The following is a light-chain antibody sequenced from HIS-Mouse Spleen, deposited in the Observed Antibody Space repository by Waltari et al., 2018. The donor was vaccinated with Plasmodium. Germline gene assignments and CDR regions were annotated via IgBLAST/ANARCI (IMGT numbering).Light chain of an antibody. J-gene: IGLJ2*01. Sequence: QSALTQPASVSGSPGQSITISCTGPSSDVGGYNYVSWYQQHPGKAPKLMIYHVSNRPSGVSKRVSGSKSGNTAALTISGLQAEDEADYYCSSYTSGSTLVFGGGTKLTVL. V-gene: IGLV2-14*03. CDR3: SSYTSGSTLV. CDR2: HVS. CDR1: SSDVGGYNY.